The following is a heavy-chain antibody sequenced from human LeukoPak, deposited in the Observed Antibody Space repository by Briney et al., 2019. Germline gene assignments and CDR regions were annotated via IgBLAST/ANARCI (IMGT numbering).Heavy chain of an antibody. D-gene: IGHD3-10*01. J-gene: IGHJ6*02. CDR1: GFTFSIHG. V-gene: IGHV3-48*02. CDR2: IIDSGGTI. Sequence: GGSLRLSCAASGFTFSIHGMNWVRQTPGKGLEWVSYIIDSGGTIYYADSVQGRFTISRDNAKNSLYLQMNSLRDEDTAVYYCARVGRGLYSMDVWGQGTTVTVSS. CDR3: ARVGRGLYSMDV.